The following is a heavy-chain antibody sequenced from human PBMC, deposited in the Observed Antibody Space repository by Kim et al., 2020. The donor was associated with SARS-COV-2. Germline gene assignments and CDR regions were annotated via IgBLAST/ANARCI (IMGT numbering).Heavy chain of an antibody. CDR3: AKGPAYYYDSSGYAPPDY. CDR2: ISYDGSNK. CDR1: GFTFSSYG. V-gene: IGHV3-30*18. D-gene: IGHD3-22*01. Sequence: GGSLRLSCAASGFTFSSYGMHWVRQAPGKGLEWVAVISYDGSNKYYADSVKGRFTISRDNSKNTLYLQMNSLRAEDTAVYYCAKGPAYYYDSSGYAPPDYWGQGTLVTVSS. J-gene: IGHJ4*02.